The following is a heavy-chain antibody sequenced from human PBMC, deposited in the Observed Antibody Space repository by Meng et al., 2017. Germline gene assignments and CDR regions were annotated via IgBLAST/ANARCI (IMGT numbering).Heavy chain of an antibody. V-gene: IGHV2-5*02. J-gene: IGHJ1*01. D-gene: IGHD6-19*01. CDR3: ATPRIQGIAVAGIDVEYFQH. CDR2: IYWDDDK. CDR1: GFSLSTSGVG. Sequence: GPMLVKPTQTLTLTCTYSGFSLSTSGVGVGWIRQPPRKALEWLALIYWDDDKRCSPSLKSRLTITKQTSKNQVVLTMTNMDPVDTATYYCATPRIQGIAVAGIDVEYFQHWGQGTLVTVSS.